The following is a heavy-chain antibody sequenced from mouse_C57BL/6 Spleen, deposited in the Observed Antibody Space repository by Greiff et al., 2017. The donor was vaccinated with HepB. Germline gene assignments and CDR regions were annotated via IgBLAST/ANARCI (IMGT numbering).Heavy chain of an antibody. CDR1: GFTFSSYA. Sequence: EVQLVESGGGLVKPGGSLKLSCAASGFTFSSYAMSWVRQTPEKRLEWVATISDGGSYTYYPDNVKGRFTISRDNAKNNLYLQMSHLKSEDTAMYYCARDRVYDGYYVRYFDVWGTGTTVTVSS. V-gene: IGHV5-4*01. CDR2: ISDGGSYT. D-gene: IGHD2-3*01. J-gene: IGHJ1*03. CDR3: ARDRVYDGYYVRYFDV.